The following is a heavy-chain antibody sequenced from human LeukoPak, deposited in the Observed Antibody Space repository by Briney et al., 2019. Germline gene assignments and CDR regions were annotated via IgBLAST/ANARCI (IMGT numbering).Heavy chain of an antibody. CDR1: GFTFSDYY. CDR2: ISSSGSTI. V-gene: IGHV3-11*01. CDR3: ARDLGKAVAGFDAFDI. J-gene: IGHJ3*02. Sequence: GGSLRLSCAASGFTFSDYYMSWIRQAPGKGLEWVPYISSSGSTIYYADSVKGRFTISRDNAKNSLYLQMNSLRAEDTAVYYCARDLGKAVAGFDAFDIWGQGTMVTVSS. D-gene: IGHD6-19*01.